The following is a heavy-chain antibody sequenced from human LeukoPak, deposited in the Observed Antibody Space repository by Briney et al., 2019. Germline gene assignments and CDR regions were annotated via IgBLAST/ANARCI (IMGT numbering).Heavy chain of an antibody. J-gene: IGHJ4*02. Sequence: SVKVSCKASGGTFSSYAISWVRQAPGQGLEWMGRIIPILGIANYAQKFQGRVTITADKSTSTAYMELSSLRSEDTAVYYCAIDPSITMVRGVPFGYWGQGTLVTVSS. D-gene: IGHD3-10*01. V-gene: IGHV1-69*04. CDR1: GGTFSSYA. CDR3: AIDPSITMVRGVPFGY. CDR2: IIPILGIA.